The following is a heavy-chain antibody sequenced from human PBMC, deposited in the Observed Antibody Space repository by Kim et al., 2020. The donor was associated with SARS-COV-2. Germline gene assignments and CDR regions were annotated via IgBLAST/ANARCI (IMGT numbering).Heavy chain of an antibody. CDR1: GYTFTSYD. CDR3: ARVDSWQLAFDY. J-gene: IGHJ4*02. V-gene: IGHV1-8*01. CDR2: MNPNSGNT. Sequence: ASVKVSCKASGYTFTSYDINWVRQATGQGLEWMGWMNPNSGNTGYAQKFQGRVTMTRNTSISTAYMELSSLRSEDTAVYYCARVDSWQLAFDYWGQGTLVTVSS. D-gene: IGHD6-13*01.